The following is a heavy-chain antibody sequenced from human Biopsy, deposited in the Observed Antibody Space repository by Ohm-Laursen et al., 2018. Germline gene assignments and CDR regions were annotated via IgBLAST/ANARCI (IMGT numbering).Heavy chain of an antibody. CDR3: ARDRGYYSDRTVPGYFDL. CDR1: SDSISRYY. CDR2: VHYTGST. J-gene: IGHJ2*01. D-gene: IGHD3-22*01. V-gene: IGHV4-59*01. Sequence: SDTLSFTCTVSSDSISRYYWTWIRQPPGKGLAWIGYVHYTGSTVYNPSLQSRVTFSVDTSKNRFSLRLRSVTPADTAIYYCARDRGYYSDRTVPGYFDLWGRGTLVTVSS.